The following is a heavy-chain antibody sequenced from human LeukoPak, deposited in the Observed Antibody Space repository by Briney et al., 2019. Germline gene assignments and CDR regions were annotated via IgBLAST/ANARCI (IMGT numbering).Heavy chain of an antibody. Sequence: GASVKVSCKASGYTFTGYYMHWVRQAPGQGLEWMGWINPNSGGTSFAQKFQGRVTMTRDTSISTAYMELSRLRSDDTGVYYCARVGFCSGGLCPYYFDSWGQGTLVTVSS. CDR2: INPNSGGT. V-gene: IGHV1-2*02. D-gene: IGHD2-15*01. CDR3: ARVGFCSGGLCPYYFDS. CDR1: GYTFTGYY. J-gene: IGHJ4*02.